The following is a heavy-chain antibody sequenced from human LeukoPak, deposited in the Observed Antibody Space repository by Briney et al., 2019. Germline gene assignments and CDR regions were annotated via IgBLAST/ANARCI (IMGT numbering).Heavy chain of an antibody. CDR1: GFIFGDYW. Sequence: GGSLRLSCVASGFIFGDYWMRWVRQAPGKGLEWVASINQNEVVKYYVDSVKGRFTISRDNAKTSLFLQMNSLRIDDTAMYYCTRTVNAASDFWGQGTLVTVSS. CDR3: TRTVNAASDF. J-gene: IGHJ4*02. V-gene: IGHV3-7*03. D-gene: IGHD2-15*01. CDR2: INQNEVVK.